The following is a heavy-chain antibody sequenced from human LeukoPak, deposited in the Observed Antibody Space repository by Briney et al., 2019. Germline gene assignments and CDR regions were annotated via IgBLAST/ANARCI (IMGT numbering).Heavy chain of an antibody. J-gene: IGHJ5*02. CDR3: ARGGTNRGNYESNWFDP. CDR1: GFSFSGHW. Sequence: GSLRLSCTASGFSFSGHWMHWARQLPGKGLVWVSRISPTGSTTSYADSVKGRFTVSRDNAKNTLYLQMDSLRAEDTGVYYCARGGTNRGNYESNWFDPWGQGTLVTVSS. V-gene: IGHV3-74*01. D-gene: IGHD1-1*01. CDR2: ISPTGSTT.